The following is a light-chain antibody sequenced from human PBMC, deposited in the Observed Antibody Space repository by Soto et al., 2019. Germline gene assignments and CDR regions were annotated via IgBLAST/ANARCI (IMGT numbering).Light chain of an antibody. J-gene: IGKJ4*01. Sequence: EIVMTQSPATLSVSPGERATLSCRASQSVGSSLAWYQQKPGQAPSLLIYDASTRATGIPARFSGSGSGTDFTLTISSLQSQDFAVYYCHQYYKWPLTFGGRTKVEI. CDR2: DAS. CDR3: HQYYKWPLT. V-gene: IGKV3-15*01. CDR1: QSVGSS.